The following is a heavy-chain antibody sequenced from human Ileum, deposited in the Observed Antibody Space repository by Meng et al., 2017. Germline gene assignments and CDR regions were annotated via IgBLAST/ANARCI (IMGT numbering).Heavy chain of an antibody. D-gene: IGHD1-26*01. V-gene: IGHV4-61*03. CDR3: ARTPLYSGSYYFDP. CDR2: VYYSGHT. CDR1: GDSVSSDNYY. Sequence: VQRQEPGPGLVRPSETLPLTCTVSGDSVSSDNYYWSWTRQPPGKGLEWIGYVYYSGHTDCNPSLKSRLSISIDTSKNHFSLKLSSVTAADTAVYYCARTPLYSGSYYFDPWGQGALVTVSS. J-gene: IGHJ4*02.